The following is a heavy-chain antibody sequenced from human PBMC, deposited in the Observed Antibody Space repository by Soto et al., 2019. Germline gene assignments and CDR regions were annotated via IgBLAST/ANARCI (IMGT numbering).Heavy chain of an antibody. CDR2: ISYDGSNK. Sequence: QVQLVESGGGVVQPGRSLRLSCAASGFTFSSYGMHWVRQAPGKGLEWVAVISYDGSNKYYADSVKGRFTISRDNSKNPLYLQMNSLRAEDTAVYYCATDIVATTRTGAFDIWGQGTMVTVSS. V-gene: IGHV3-30*03. J-gene: IGHJ3*02. D-gene: IGHD5-12*01. CDR1: GFTFSSYG. CDR3: ATDIVATTRTGAFDI.